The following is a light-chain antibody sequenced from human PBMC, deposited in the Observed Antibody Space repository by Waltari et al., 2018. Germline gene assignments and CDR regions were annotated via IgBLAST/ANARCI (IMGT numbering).Light chain of an antibody. CDR3: QQSYSTWGT. CDR2: AAS. CDR1: QSISSY. J-gene: IGKJ1*01. V-gene: IGKV1-39*01. Sequence: DIQMTQSPSSLSASVGDRVTITCRASQSISSYLNWYQQKPGKAPKLLIYAASSLQSGVPSRFSGSGSGTDFTLTISSLQPEYFATYYCQQSYSTWGTFGQGTKVEIK.